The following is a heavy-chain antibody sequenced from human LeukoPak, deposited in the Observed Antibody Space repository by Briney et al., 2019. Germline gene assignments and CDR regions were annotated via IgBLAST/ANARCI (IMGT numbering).Heavy chain of an antibody. CDR2: INPNSGGT. D-gene: IGHD3-16*02. Sequence: ASVKVSCKASGYTFTGYYMHWVRQAPGQGLEWMGWINPNSGGTNYAQKFQGRVTMTRDTSISTAYMELSRLRSEDTAVYYCARVSSAVSPLDWFDPWGQGTLVTVSS. CDR1: GYTFTGYY. V-gene: IGHV1-2*02. J-gene: IGHJ5*02. CDR3: ARVSSAVSPLDWFDP.